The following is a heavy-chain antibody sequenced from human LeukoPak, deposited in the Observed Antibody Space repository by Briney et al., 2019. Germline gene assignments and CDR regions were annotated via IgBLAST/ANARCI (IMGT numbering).Heavy chain of an antibody. CDR3: ARGSRIAAAGTFFDY. Sequence: PSETLSLTCAVYGGSFSGYYWSWIRQPAGKGLEWIGRIYTSGSTNYNPSLKSRVTMSVDTSKNQFSLKLSSVTAADTAVYYCARGSRIAAAGTFFDYWGQGTLVTVSS. CDR2: IYTSGST. CDR1: GGSFSGYY. V-gene: IGHV4-59*10. J-gene: IGHJ4*02. D-gene: IGHD6-13*01.